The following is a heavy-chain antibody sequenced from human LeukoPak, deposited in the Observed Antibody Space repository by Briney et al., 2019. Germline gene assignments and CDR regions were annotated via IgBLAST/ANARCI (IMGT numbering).Heavy chain of an antibody. CDR3: ARGSIVATTNYYYYYMDV. CDR2: INPNSGGT. J-gene: IGHJ6*03. D-gene: IGHD5-12*01. CDR1: GYTFTGYY. Sequence: ASVKVSCKASGYTFTGYYMHWVRQAPGQGLEWMGWINPNSGGTNYAQKFQGRVTMTRDTSISTAYMELSRLRSDDTAVYCCARGSIVATTNYYYYYMDVWGKGTTVTVSS. V-gene: IGHV1-2*02.